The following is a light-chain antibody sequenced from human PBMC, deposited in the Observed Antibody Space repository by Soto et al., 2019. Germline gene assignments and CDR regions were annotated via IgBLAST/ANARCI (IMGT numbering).Light chain of an antibody. V-gene: IGKV3-20*01. J-gene: IGKJ1*01. CDR3: QQYGSPRT. Sequence: EIVLTQSPATLSLSPGERATLSCRASQSVSSYLAWYQQKPGQAPRLLIYGASNRATGIPDRFSGSGSGTDFTLTISRLEPEDFAVYYCQQYGSPRTFGQGTKVDIK. CDR2: GAS. CDR1: QSVSSY.